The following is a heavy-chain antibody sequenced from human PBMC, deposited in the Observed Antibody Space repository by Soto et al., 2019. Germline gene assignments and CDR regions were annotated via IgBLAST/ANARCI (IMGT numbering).Heavy chain of an antibody. CDR2: ISAYNGNT. V-gene: IGHV1-18*01. CDR3: ARFNDFWGGYYPAPDY. D-gene: IGHD3-3*01. CDR1: GYTFTSYG. J-gene: IGHJ4*02. Sequence: ASVKVSCKASGYTFTSYGISWVRQAPGQGLEWMGWISAYNGNTNYAQKLQGRVTMTTDTSTSTAYMELRSLRSDDTAVYYCARFNDFWGGYYPAPDYWGQGTLVTAPQ.